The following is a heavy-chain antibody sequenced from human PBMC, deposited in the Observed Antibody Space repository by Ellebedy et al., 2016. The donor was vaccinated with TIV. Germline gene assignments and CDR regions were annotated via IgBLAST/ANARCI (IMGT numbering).Heavy chain of an antibody. Sequence: GESLKISCAASGFTFSSYWMSWVRQAPGKGLEWVANIKYDGSEKYYVDSVKGRFTISRDNAKKSLYLQMDSLRAEDTAVYYCARWYDVSWTGYYTWGQGTLVTVSS. D-gene: IGHD3-3*01. CDR2: IKYDGSEK. CDR1: GFTFSSYW. CDR3: ARWYDVSWTGYYT. J-gene: IGHJ5*02. V-gene: IGHV3-7*02.